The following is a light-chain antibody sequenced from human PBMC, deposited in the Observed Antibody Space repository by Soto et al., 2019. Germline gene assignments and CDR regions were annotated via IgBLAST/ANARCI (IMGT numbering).Light chain of an antibody. J-gene: IGKJ5*01. CDR1: QAIINH. CDR3: QNYHLALGT. Sequence: DIQMTQSPSSLSASVGDTVTITCRASQAIINHLAWYQQRPGKVPNLLIYGASTLHSGVPSRFRGSGSGTHFTLTISSLQPEDVATYYCQNYHLALGTCGQGTRLEIK. CDR2: GAS. V-gene: IGKV1-27*01.